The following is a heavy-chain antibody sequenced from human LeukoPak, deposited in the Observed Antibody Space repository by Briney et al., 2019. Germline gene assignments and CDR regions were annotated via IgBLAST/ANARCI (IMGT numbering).Heavy chain of an antibody. CDR1: GGSISSSSYY. D-gene: IGHD2-2*01. J-gene: IGHJ4*02. CDR3: ARQGYCSSTSCYSRGFFDY. V-gene: IGHV4-39*01. Sequence: PSETLSLTCTVSGGSISSSSYYWGWIRQPPGKGLEWIGSIYYGGSTNYNPSLKSRVTIYVDTSRNQFSLKLSSVTAADTAVYYCARQGYCSSTSCYSRGFFDYWGQGTLVTVSS. CDR2: IYYGGST.